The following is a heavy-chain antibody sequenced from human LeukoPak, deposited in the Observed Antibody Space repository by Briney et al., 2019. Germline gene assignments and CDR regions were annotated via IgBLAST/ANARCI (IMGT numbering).Heavy chain of an antibody. CDR3: ARDGVIISASYWFDL. V-gene: IGHV3-30*03. J-gene: IGHJ5*02. D-gene: IGHD3-3*01. CDR2: ISNDGDDR. Sequence: GGSLRLSCAASGFTFNNYPLHWVRQAPGKGLEWVAVISNDGDDRHYADSVQGRFSISRDNSKNTLYLQMNSLRVEGTALYHCARDGVIISASYWFDLWGQGTLVTVSS. CDR1: GFTFNNYP.